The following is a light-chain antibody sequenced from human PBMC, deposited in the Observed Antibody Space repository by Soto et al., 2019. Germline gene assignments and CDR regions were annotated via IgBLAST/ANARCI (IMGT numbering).Light chain of an antibody. CDR1: SGHSNYA. V-gene: IGLV4-69*01. CDR3: QTWGTGIRV. Sequence: QSVLTQSPSASASLGASVKLTCTLSSGHSNYAIAWHHQQPEKGPRFLMKLNSDGSHSKGDGIPDRFSGSSSGAERYLTISSLQTEDEADYYCQTWGTGIRVFGGGTKLTVL. J-gene: IGLJ3*02. CDR2: LNSDGSH.